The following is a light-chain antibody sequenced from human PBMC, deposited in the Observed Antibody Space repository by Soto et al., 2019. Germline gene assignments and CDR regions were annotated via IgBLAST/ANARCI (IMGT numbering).Light chain of an antibody. CDR3: SSYTSSSSGV. J-gene: IGLJ1*01. CDR2: EVR. Sequence: QSALTQPASVSGSPRQSITISCTGTSSDVGGFNYVSWYQQHPGKTPKLLIYEVRNRPSGVSNRFSGSKSGNTASLTISGLQAEDEADYYCSSYTSSSSGVFGTGTKVTVL. CDR1: SSDVGGFNY. V-gene: IGLV2-14*01.